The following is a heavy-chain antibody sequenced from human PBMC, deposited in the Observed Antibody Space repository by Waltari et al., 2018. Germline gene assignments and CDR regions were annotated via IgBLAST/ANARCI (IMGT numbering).Heavy chain of an antibody. Sequence: EVQLVESGGVVVQPGGSLRLSCAASGFTFDDYAMHSVRQAPGKGLEWVSLISWDGGSTYYADSVKGRFTISRDNSKNSLYLQMNSLRAEDTALYYCAKAFYDSSGYAFDYWGQGTLVTVSS. V-gene: IGHV3-43D*04. CDR2: ISWDGGST. CDR3: AKAFYDSSGYAFDY. CDR1: GFTFDDYA. D-gene: IGHD3-22*01. J-gene: IGHJ4*02.